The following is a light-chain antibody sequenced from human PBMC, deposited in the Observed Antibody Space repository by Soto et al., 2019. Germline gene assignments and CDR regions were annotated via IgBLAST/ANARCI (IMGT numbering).Light chain of an antibody. CDR2: RAS. CDR3: QQHSNYPIT. CDR1: RNIGSW. Sequence: DIQMTQSPSTRSASVGDRVTITCRASRNIGSWLAWYQQKAGKAPNLLIYRASILETGVPSRFTGSASGTEFTLTISSLQPDDFATYYCQQHSNYPITFGGGTKVDIK. V-gene: IGKV1-5*03. J-gene: IGKJ4*01.